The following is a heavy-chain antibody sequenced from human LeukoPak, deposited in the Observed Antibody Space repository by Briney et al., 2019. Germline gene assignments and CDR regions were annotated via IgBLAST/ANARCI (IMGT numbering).Heavy chain of an antibody. CDR1: GFTFSTYG. Sequence: GGSLRLSCTASGFTFSTYGMHWVRQAPGKGLEWVAFIRNDGNNKDYADSVKDRFTISRDNSKNTLFLQMNSLRAEDTAVYYCETREFDCWGQGTLVTVSS. CDR3: ETREFDC. V-gene: IGHV3-30*02. CDR2: IRNDGNNK. J-gene: IGHJ4*02.